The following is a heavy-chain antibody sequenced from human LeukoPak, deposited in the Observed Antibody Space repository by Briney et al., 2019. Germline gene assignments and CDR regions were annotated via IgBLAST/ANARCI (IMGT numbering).Heavy chain of an antibody. J-gene: IGHJ4*02. V-gene: IGHV2-5*02. CDR2: ISWDDDE. CDR1: GCSLRTGGVG. CDR3: AHRQPPLYSQPNDYYFDY. D-gene: IGHD5-18*01. Sequence: SGPTLVNPPQTLTLTSPFSGCSLRTGGVGVGWIRQPPGKALEWLQLISWDDDERYSPSLKSRLTITKDTSKNPVVLTMTNMDPVDTATYYCAHRQPPLYSQPNDYYFDYWGQGTLVTVSS.